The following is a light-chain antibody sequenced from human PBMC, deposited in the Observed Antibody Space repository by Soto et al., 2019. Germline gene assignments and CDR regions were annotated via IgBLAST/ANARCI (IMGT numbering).Light chain of an antibody. V-gene: IGKV3-15*01. CDR1: QSFRSK. Sequence: EIVMTQSPATLSVSPGERVTLSCRASQSFRSKLAWYQQKPGQAPRLLIYGASTMATGVAARFSGSGSGTEFTLTISSLQSEDFAIYYCQQYNSWPLTFGGGTKVEIK. CDR3: QQYNSWPLT. J-gene: IGKJ4*01. CDR2: GAS.